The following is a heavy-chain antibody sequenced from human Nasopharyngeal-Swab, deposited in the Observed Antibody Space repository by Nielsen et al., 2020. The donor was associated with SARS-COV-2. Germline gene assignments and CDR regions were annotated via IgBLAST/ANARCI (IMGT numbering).Heavy chain of an antibody. V-gene: IGHV4-39*01. CDR1: GGSISSSSYY. D-gene: IGHD3-10*01. Sequence: SETLSLTCTVSGGSISSSSYYWGWIRQPPGKGLEWIGSIYYSGSTYYNPSLKSRVTISVDTSKNQFSLKLSSVTAADTAVYYCARQPTLLWFGELLLGAFDIWGQGTMVTVSS. J-gene: IGHJ3*02. CDR2: IYYSGST. CDR3: ARQPTLLWFGELLLGAFDI.